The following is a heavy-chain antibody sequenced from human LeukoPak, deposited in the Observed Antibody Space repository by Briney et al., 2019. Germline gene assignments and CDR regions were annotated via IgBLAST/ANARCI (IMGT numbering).Heavy chain of an antibody. D-gene: IGHD3-22*01. CDR1: GYSFTSYW. Sequence: GESLKISCKGSGYSFTSYWIGWVRQMPGKGLEWMGIIYPGDSDTRYSPSFQGQVTISADKSISTAYLQWSSLKASDTAMYYCARHEYYYDSSGYSFDYWGLGTLVTVSS. CDR2: IYPGDSDT. V-gene: IGHV5-51*01. CDR3: ARHEYYYDSSGYSFDY. J-gene: IGHJ4*02.